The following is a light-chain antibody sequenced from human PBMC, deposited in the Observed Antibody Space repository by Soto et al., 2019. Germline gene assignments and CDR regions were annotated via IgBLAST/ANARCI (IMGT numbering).Light chain of an antibody. Sequence: ASQSIITSLNWYQQKPGKAPNLLIFTSSNLESGVPSRFSGSGSGTDFTLTISRVEAEDVGVYYCMQAIQTPRTFGLGTKVDIK. V-gene: IGKV1-39*02. CDR3: MQAIQTPRT. CDR2: TSS. J-gene: IGKJ1*01. CDR1: QSIITS.